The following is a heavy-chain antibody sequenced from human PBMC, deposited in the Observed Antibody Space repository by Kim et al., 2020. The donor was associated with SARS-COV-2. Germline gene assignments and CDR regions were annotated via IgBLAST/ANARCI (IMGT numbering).Heavy chain of an antibody. V-gene: IGHV3-33*01. CDR1: GFTFSSYG. Sequence: GGSLRLSCAASGFTFSSYGMHWVRQAPGKGVEWVAVIWYDGSNKYYADSVKGRFTISRDNSKNRLYLQMDSLRAEDTAVYYCVRGHRGYPGAFDMWGQGTMVTVSS. CDR3: VRGHRGYPGAFDM. D-gene: IGHD5-12*01. J-gene: IGHJ3*02. CDR2: IWYDGSNK.